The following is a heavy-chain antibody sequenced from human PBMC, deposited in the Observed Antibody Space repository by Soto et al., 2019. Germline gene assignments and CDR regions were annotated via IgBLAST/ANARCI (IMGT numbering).Heavy chain of an antibody. CDR2: YHSGGST. V-gene: IGHV4-30-4*01. J-gene: IGHJ6*02. CDR3: VRSRQMESGNDYGLDV. Sequence: QVQLQESGSGLVKPSQSLSLTCTVSGVSLNTADTWWSWIRQSPGKGLEFIGYYHSGGSTYYDASFSSRVIISADTSHSHFSLKLSSTTAADPAVYFSVRSRQMESGNDYGLDVWGQGTAVTVSS. CDR1: GVSLNTADTW. D-gene: IGHD1-1*01.